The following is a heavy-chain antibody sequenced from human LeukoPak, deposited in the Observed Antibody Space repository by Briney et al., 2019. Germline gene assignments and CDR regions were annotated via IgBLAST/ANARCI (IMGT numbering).Heavy chain of an antibody. CDR3: ARNYGSGSYYNVGFDH. J-gene: IGHJ4*02. Sequence: QPGGSLRLSCAASGFSVSSNYMTWVRQAPGKGLEWVSVIYTGGSTNYADSVKGRFTISRDNSKNTVYLQMNSLRAEDTAVYYCARNYGSGSYYNVGFDHWGQGTLVTVSS. CDR2: IYTGGST. D-gene: IGHD3-10*01. CDR1: GFSVSSNY. V-gene: IGHV3-53*01.